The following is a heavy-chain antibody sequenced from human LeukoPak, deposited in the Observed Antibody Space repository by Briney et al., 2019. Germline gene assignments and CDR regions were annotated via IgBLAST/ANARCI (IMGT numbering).Heavy chain of an antibody. V-gene: IGHV3-23*01. J-gene: IGHJ6*02. CDR1: GFTFSSYA. D-gene: IGHD3-10*01. Sequence: PGGSLRLSCAASGFTFSSYAMSWVRQAPGKGLEWVSVISGSGGSTYYADSVKGRFTISRDNSKNTLYLQMSSLRAEDTAVYYCARGALELLDSYYYGMDVWGQGTTVTVSS. CDR3: ARGALELLDSYYYGMDV. CDR2: ISGSGGST.